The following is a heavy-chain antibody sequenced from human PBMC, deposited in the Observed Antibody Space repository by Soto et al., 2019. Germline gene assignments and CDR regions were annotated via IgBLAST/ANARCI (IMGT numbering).Heavy chain of an antibody. V-gene: IGHV1-46*01. CDR3: ARDRPLGIAVAGTEGDYYGMDV. D-gene: IGHD6-19*01. J-gene: IGHJ6*02. CDR1: GYTFTSYY. Sequence: ASVKVSCKASGYTFTSYYMHWVRQAPGQGLEWMGIINPSGGSTSYAQKFQGRVTMTRDTSTSTVYMELSSLRSEDTAVYYCARDRPLGIAVAGTEGDYYGMDVWGQGTTVTVSS. CDR2: INPSGGST.